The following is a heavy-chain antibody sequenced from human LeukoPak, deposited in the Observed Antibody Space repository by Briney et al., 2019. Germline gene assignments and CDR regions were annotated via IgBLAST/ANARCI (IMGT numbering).Heavy chain of an antibody. V-gene: IGHV4-61*02. Sequence: SETLSLTCTVSGDPISSGSYYWSWIRQPAGKGLEWIGRIYSSGSTNYNPSLKSRVTISVDTSKNQFSLKLSSVTAADTAVYYCARFTMVRDFDYWGQGTLVTVSS. CDR1: GDPISSGSYY. CDR2: IYSSGST. J-gene: IGHJ4*02. D-gene: IGHD3-10*01. CDR3: ARFTMVRDFDY.